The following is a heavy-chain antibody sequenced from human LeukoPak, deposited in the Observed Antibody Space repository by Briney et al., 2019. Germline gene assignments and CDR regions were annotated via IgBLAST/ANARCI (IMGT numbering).Heavy chain of an antibody. Sequence: GGSLRLSCAASGFTFSSYAMSWVRQAPGKGLEWVSLISGSGGDTYYTDSVKGRFTISRDNSKNTLYLQMNSLRAEDTAVYYCAKDLSLRYFDWNPDYYYGMDVWGQGTTVTVSS. CDR1: GFTFSSYA. J-gene: IGHJ6*02. D-gene: IGHD3-9*01. V-gene: IGHV3-23*01. CDR2: ISGSGGDT. CDR3: AKDLSLRYFDWNPDYYYGMDV.